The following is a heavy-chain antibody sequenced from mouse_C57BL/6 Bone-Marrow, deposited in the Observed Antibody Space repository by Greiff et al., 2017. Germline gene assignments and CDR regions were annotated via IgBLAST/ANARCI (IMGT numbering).Heavy chain of an antibody. CDR2: IHPNSGST. CDR3: AREGDYGIYWYFDV. CDR1: GYTFTSYW. Sequence: VQLQQPGAELVKPGASVKLSCKASGYTFTSYWMHWVKQRPGQGLEWIGMIHPNSGSTNYNEKFKSKATLTVDKSSSTAYMQLSSLTSEDSAVDYCAREGDYGIYWYFDVWGTGTTVTVSS. J-gene: IGHJ1*03. D-gene: IGHD2-1*01. V-gene: IGHV1-64*01.